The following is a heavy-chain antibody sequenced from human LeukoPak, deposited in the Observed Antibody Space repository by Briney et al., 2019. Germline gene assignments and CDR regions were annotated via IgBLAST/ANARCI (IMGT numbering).Heavy chain of an antibody. J-gene: IGHJ4*02. CDR1: GYRFTGYY. V-gene: IGHV1-2*02. D-gene: IGHD5-12*01. Sequence: ASVKVSCKASGYRFTGYYMHWVRQAPGQGLEGVGWINANTGGTNYAQKFQGRVTMTGDTSISTAYMELSRLRSDDTAMYYCARGGYSGYESTDYWGQGTLVTVSS. CDR3: ARGGYSGYESTDY. CDR2: INANTGGT.